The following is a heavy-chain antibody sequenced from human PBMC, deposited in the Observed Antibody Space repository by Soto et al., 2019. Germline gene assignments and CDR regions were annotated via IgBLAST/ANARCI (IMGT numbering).Heavy chain of an antibody. CDR1: GFIFSTYS. J-gene: IGHJ4*02. CDR2: ISGSSNYI. Sequence: GGSLRLSCAASGFIFSTYSMNWVRQAPGKGLEWVSSISGSSNYIYYADSVKGRFTISRDNAKHSLYLQMNSLRAEDTAIYFCARGLSADDWDVGYYFDYWGQGTLVTVSS. CDR3: ARGLSADDWDVGYYFDY. V-gene: IGHV3-21*01. D-gene: IGHD5-12*01.